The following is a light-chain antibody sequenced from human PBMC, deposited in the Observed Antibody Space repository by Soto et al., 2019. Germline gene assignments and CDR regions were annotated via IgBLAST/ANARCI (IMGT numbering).Light chain of an antibody. Sequence: EIVLTQSPGTLSLSPGERATLSCRASQSVSSSYLAWYQQKPGQAPRLLIYGASSRATGIPDRFSGSGSGTDFTLTISRLEPEDVAVYYCQQYGSSPPLITFGQGTRLEI. J-gene: IGKJ5*01. CDR2: GAS. CDR1: QSVSSSY. V-gene: IGKV3-20*01. CDR3: QQYGSSPPLIT.